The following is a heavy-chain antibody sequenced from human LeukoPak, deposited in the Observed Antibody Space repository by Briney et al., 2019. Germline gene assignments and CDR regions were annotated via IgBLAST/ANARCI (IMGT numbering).Heavy chain of an antibody. CDR1: GYTFTGYY. CDR3: ARGAIFGYAEYFQH. V-gene: IGHV1-2*02. D-gene: IGHD3-3*01. Sequence: ASVKASCKASGYTFTGYYMHWVRQAPGQGLEWMGWINPNSGGTNYAQKFQGRVTMTRDTSISTAYMELSRLRSDDTAVYYCARGAIFGYAEYFQHWGQGTLVTVSS. J-gene: IGHJ1*01. CDR2: INPNSGGT.